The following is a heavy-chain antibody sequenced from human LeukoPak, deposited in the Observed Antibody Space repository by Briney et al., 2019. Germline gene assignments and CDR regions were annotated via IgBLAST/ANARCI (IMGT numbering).Heavy chain of an antibody. V-gene: IGHV4-39*07. CDR1: GGSISSSSYY. CDR2: INHSGST. CDR3: ARRGKYGSGSYYSGALYYFDY. J-gene: IGHJ4*02. Sequence: PSETLSLTCTVFGGSISSSSYYWSWIRQPPGKGLEWIGEINHSGSTNYNPSLKSRVTISVDTSKNQFSLKLSSVTAADTAVYHCARRGKYGSGSYYSGALYYFDYWGQGTLVTVSS. D-gene: IGHD3-10*01.